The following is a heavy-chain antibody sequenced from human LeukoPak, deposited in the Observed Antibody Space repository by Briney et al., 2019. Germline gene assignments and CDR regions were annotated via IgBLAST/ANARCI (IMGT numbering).Heavy chain of an antibody. D-gene: IGHD6-19*01. CDR1: GFTFSSYA. Sequence: GGSLRLSCAASGFTFSSYAMSWVRQAPGKGLEWVSAISGSGGSTYYADSVKGRFTISRDNSKNMLYLQMNSLRAEDTAVYYCAKAIGIAVAGTADYWGQGTLVTVSS. J-gene: IGHJ4*02. CDR2: ISGSGGST. V-gene: IGHV3-23*01. CDR3: AKAIGIAVAGTADY.